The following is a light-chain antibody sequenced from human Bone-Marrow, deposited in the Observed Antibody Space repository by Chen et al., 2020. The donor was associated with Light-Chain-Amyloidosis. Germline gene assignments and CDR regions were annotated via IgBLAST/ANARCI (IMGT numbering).Light chain of an antibody. J-gene: IGLJ2*01. CDR2: RDT. V-gene: IGLV3-25*03. Sequence: SYELTQPPSVSVSPGQTARITCSGDDLPTKYAYWYQQKPGQAPVLVIHRDTERPSGISEGFSGSRSGKKAKVTIRGVQGKDQGEQHRQFTDRRGTYGVKIGGGTKLTVL. CDR3: QFTDRRGTYGVK. CDR1: DLPTKY.